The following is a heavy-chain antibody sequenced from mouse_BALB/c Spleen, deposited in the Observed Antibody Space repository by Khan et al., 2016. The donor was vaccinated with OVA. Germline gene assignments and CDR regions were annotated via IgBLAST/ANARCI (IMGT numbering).Heavy chain of an antibody. CDR1: GYSFTGYF. Sequence: VQLQQSGPELVKPGASVKISCTASGYSFTGYFMNWVMQSHGKSLEWIGRINPHIGEAFYNQKFKGKATLTVDESSSTAPMELRSLASEDPAVYYCARKNGSDFDYWGQGTTLTVSS. CDR3: ARKNGSDFDY. J-gene: IGHJ2*01. CDR2: INPHIGEA. V-gene: IGHV1-20*02. D-gene: IGHD1-1*01.